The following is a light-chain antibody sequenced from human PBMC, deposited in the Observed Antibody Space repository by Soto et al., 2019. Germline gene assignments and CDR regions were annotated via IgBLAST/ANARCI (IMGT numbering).Light chain of an antibody. V-gene: IGLV2-14*02. Sequence: QSALTLPASVSGSPGQSITISCTGTSSDAGSYNLVSCYQQHPGKAPKLLISEVSNRPSGVSNRFSGSKSGNTASLTISGLQAEDEADYYCSSYTAGGTIFGTGTKLTVL. CDR2: EVS. CDR1: SSDAGSYNL. CDR3: SSYTAGGTI. J-gene: IGLJ1*01.